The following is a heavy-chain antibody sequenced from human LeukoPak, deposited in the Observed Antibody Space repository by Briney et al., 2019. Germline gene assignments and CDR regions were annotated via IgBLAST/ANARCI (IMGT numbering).Heavy chain of an antibody. CDR2: ISSSGSTI. D-gene: IGHD3-22*01. J-gene: IGHJ6*03. V-gene: IGHV3-48*03. CDR1: GFTFSSYE. CDR3: ARDYYDSSGPPNYYYYMDV. Sequence: GGSLRLSCAASGFTFSSYEMNWVRQAPGKGLEWVSYISSSGSTIYYADSVKGRFTISRDNAKNSLYLQMNSLRAEDTAVYYCARDYYDSSGPPNYYYYMDVWGKGTTVTVSS.